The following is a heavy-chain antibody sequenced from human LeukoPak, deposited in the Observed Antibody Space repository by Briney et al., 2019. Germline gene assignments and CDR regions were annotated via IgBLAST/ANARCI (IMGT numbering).Heavy chain of an antibody. Sequence: GGSPRLSCVASGFTFSSYAMSWVRQAPGKGLEWVSGGGGTSGSTYYADPVKGRFTISRDNAKNSLYLQMNSLRAEDTAVYYCARDKTSRSYGYDDAFDIWGQGTMVTVSS. J-gene: IGHJ3*02. CDR2: GGGTSGST. CDR3: ARDKTSRSYGYDDAFDI. V-gene: IGHV3-23*01. CDR1: GFTFSSYA. D-gene: IGHD5-18*01.